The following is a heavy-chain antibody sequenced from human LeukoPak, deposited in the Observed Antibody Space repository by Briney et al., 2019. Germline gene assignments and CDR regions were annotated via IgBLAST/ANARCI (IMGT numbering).Heavy chain of an antibody. Sequence: ASVKVSCKASGYTFTSYYMHWVRQAPGQGLEWMGIINPSGGSTSYAQKCQGRVTMTRDMSTSTVYMELSSLRSEDTAVYYCARDRGVGATIYWFDPWGQGTLVTVSS. CDR3: ARDRGVGATIYWFDP. V-gene: IGHV1-46*01. CDR1: GYTFTSYY. CDR2: INPSGGST. D-gene: IGHD1-26*01. J-gene: IGHJ5*02.